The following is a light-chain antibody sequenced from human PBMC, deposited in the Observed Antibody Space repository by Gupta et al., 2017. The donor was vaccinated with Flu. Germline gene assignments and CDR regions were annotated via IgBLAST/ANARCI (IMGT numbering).Light chain of an antibody. CDR1: QSVSSSS. CDR2: GGS. V-gene: IGKV3-20*01. J-gene: IGKJ2*03. CDR3: QHYGSSPYS. Sequence: EIVLMQSPGTLSLSPGERATLSCRASQSVSSSSLAWYQQRPGQAPRLVIYGGSTRATGIPDRFSGSGSGADFALTISRLGPEDFAVYYCQHYGSSPYSFGQGTKVEIK.